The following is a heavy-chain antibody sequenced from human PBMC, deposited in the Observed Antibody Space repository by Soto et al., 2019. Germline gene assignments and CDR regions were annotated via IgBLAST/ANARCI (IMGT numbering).Heavy chain of an antibody. CDR2: ISYDGSNK. CDR1: GFTFSSYG. V-gene: IGHV3-30*18. J-gene: IGHJ4*02. Sequence: QVQLVESGGGVVQPGRSLRLPCAASGFTFSSYGMHWVRQAPGKGLEWVAVISYDGSNKYYADSVKGRFTISRDNSKNTLYLQMNSLRAEDTAVYYCAKDQLTMVRGVIIPPFDYWGQGTLVTVSS. CDR3: AKDQLTMVRGVIIPPFDY. D-gene: IGHD3-10*01.